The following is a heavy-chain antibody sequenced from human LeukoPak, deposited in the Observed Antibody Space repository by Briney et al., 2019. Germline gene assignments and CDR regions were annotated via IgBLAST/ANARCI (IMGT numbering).Heavy chain of an antibody. V-gene: IGHV1-18*01. CDR3: VRGDCSGVSCYLPEYFRH. CDR2: ISAYNGYK. J-gene: IGHJ1*01. D-gene: IGHD2-15*01. Sequence: ASVKVSCKASGYTLTSFSISWVRQAPGHGLEWMGWISAYNGYKDYAQKLQGRVTMTTDTSTNIAYMELRSLRSDDTAVYYCVRGDCSGVSCYLPEYFRHWGQGTLVTVSS. CDR1: GYTLTSFS.